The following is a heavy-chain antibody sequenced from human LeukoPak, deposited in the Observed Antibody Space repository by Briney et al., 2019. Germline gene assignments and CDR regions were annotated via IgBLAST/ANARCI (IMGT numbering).Heavy chain of an antibody. V-gene: IGHV4-59*08. J-gene: IGHJ6*03. CDR1: GGSISSYY. CDR3: ARAEFRNHYYMDV. Sequence: PSETLSLTCTVSGGSISSYYWSWIRQPPGKGLEWIGYIHYSGSTNYNPSLKSRVTISVDTSKNQFSLKLSSVTAADTAVYYCARAEFRNHYYMDVWGKGTTVTVSS. D-gene: IGHD1-14*01. CDR2: IHYSGST.